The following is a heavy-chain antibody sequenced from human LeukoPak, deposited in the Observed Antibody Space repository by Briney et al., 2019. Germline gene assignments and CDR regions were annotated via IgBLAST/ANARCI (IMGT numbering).Heavy chain of an antibody. D-gene: IGHD3-22*01. J-gene: IGHJ3*02. CDR3: ARVSTMIVVVNGAFDI. CDR1: GGTFSSYA. V-gene: IGHV1-69*13. CDR2: IIPIFGTA. Sequence: PVKVSCKASGGTFSSYAISWVRQAPGQGLEWMGGIIPIFGTANYAQKFQGRVTITADESTSTAYMELSSLRSEDTAVYYCARVSTMIVVVNGAFDIWGQGTMVTVSS.